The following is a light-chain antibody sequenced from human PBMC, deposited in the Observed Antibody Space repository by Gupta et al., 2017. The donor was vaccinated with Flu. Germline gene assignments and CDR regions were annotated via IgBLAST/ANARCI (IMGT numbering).Light chain of an antibody. Sequence: EIVLTQSPATLSLSPGERATLSCRASQSVSSYLAWYQQKPGQAPRLLIYDASNRATGIPARFSRSGSGTDFTLTISSLEPEDFAVYYCQQRSNWPPTFGQGTXLEIK. CDR1: QSVSSY. CDR3: QQRSNWPPT. J-gene: IGKJ2*01. V-gene: IGKV3-11*01. CDR2: DAS.